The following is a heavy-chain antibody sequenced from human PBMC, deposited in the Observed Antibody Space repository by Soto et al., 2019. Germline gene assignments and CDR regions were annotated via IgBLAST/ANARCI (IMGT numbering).Heavy chain of an antibody. Sequence: GESLKISCAASGFTFSSYSMNWVRQAPGKGLEWVSYISSSSSTIYYADSVKGRFTISRDNAKNSLYLQMNSLRAEDTAVYYCARENVATIGFDAFDIWGQGTMVTVSS. J-gene: IGHJ3*02. D-gene: IGHD5-12*01. V-gene: IGHV3-48*01. CDR2: ISSSSSTI. CDR1: GFTFSSYS. CDR3: ARENVATIGFDAFDI.